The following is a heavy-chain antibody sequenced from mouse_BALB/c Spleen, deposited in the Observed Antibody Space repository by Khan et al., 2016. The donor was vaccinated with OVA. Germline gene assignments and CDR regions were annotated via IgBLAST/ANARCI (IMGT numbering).Heavy chain of an antibody. CDR3: ARDRIDY. CDR1: GYTFTSYW. J-gene: IGHJ2*01. Sequence: QIQLVQSGAELAKPGASVKMSCKASGYTFTSYWMHWVKQRPGQGLKWIGYINPSSGYTEYNQNFKDKATLTADKSSSTAYMQLSSLTSEDSAVYYCARDRIDYWGQGTTLTVSS. V-gene: IGHV1-7*01. CDR2: INPSSGYT.